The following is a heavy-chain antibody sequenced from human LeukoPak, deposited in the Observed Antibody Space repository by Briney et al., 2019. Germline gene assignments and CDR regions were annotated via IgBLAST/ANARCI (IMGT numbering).Heavy chain of an antibody. Sequence: SETLSLTCTVSGGSVSSGSYYWSWIRQPPGTGLEWIGYIYYSGSTNYNPSLKSRVTISVDTSKNQFSLKLSSVTAADTAVYYCARVGSSWYQFDYWGQGTLVTVSS. CDR1: GGSVSSGSYY. D-gene: IGHD6-13*01. CDR2: IYYSGST. J-gene: IGHJ4*02. V-gene: IGHV4-61*01. CDR3: ARVGSSWYQFDY.